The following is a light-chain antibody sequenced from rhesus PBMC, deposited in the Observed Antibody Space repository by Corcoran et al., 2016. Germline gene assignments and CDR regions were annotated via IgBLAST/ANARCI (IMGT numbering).Light chain of an antibody. CDR1: QSVSSY. V-gene: IGKV3-31*02. J-gene: IGKJ3*01. Sequence: EIVMTQSPATLSLSPGETATISCRTSQSVSSYVAWYQQKPGQAPRLLIYGASSRATGIPDRFSGSGSGTDFPLTIRSLEPEDFAVYYCQETSNLFTFGPGSKLDIK. CDR2: GAS. CDR3: QETSNLFT.